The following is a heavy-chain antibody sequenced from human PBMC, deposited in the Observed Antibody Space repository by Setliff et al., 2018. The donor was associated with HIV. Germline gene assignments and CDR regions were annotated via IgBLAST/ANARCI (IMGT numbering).Heavy chain of an antibody. V-gene: IGHV1-46*01. D-gene: IGHD3-22*01. CDR2: THPSGGSP. Sequence: ASVKVSCKASGYSFINYGISWVRQAPGQGLEWMGITHPSGGSPNYAQKFQGRVTMTRDMSTSTVYMELSSLRSDDTAVYYCARESPLNYYDSSGYYYVGNYYGMDVWGQGTTVTVSS. J-gene: IGHJ6*02. CDR3: ARESPLNYYDSSGYYYVGNYYGMDV. CDR1: GYSFINYG.